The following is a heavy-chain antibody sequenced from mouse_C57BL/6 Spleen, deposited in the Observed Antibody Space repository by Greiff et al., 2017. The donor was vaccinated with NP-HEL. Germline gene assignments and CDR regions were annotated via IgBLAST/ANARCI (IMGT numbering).Heavy chain of an antibody. CDR1: GFSLTSYG. CDR3: AKEENYDYDEWFAY. CDR2: IWGDGST. V-gene: IGHV2-3*01. J-gene: IGHJ3*01. Sequence: LQQSGPGLVAPSQSLSITCTVSGFSLTSYGVSWVRQPPGKGLEWLGVIWGDGSTNYHSALISRLSISKDNSKSQVFLKLNSLQTDDTATYYCAKEENYDYDEWFAYWGQGTLVTVSA. D-gene: IGHD2-4*01.